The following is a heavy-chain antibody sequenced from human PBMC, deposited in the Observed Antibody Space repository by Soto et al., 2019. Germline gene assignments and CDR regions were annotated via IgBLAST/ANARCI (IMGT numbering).Heavy chain of an antibody. J-gene: IGHJ6*02. CDR3: ARGSPMVRGVTNYYYYGMDV. V-gene: IGHV4-30-2*01. Sequence: SETLSLTCAVSGGSISSGGYSWSWIRHPPGKGLEWIGYIYHSGSTYYNPSLKSRVTISVDRSKNQFSLKLSSVTAADTAVYYCARGSPMVRGVTNYYYYGMDVWGQGTTVTVSS. D-gene: IGHD3-10*01. CDR1: GGSISSGGYS. CDR2: IYHSGST.